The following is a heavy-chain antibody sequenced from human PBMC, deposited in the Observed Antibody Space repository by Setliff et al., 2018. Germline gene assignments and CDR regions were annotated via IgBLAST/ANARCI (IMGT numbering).Heavy chain of an antibody. CDR3: ARDRITIFGVVIPFDY. CDR2: IYYSGST. CDR1: GGSISSSSYY. J-gene: IGHJ4*02. V-gene: IGHV4-39*07. D-gene: IGHD3-3*01. Sequence: NPSETLSLTCTVSGGSISSSSYYWGWIRQPPGKGLEWIRSIYYSGSTYYNPSLKSRVTISVDTSKNQFSLKLSSVTAADTAVYYCARDRITIFGVVIPFDYWGQGTLVTVSS.